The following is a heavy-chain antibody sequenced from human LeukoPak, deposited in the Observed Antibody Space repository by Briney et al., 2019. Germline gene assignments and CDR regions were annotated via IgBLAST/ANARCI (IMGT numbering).Heavy chain of an antibody. V-gene: IGHV3-23*01. J-gene: IGHJ4*02. D-gene: IGHD3-22*01. CDR1: GITLSSYG. CDR3: AKRGAVIRVILVGFHKEAYYFDS. CDR2: ISGSGGST. Sequence: GGSLRLSCAVSGITLSSYGMSWVRQAPGKGLEWVAGISGSGGSTNYADSVKGRFTISRDNPKNTLYLQMNSLRADDTAVYFCAKRGAVIRVILVGFHKEAYYFDSWGQGALVTVSS.